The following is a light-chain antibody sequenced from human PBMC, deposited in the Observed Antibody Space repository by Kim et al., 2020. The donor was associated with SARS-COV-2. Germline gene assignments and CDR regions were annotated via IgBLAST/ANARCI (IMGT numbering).Light chain of an antibody. CDR1: NSTIAAGYN. CDR2: GNN. J-gene: IGLJ3*02. Sequence: PGQRVTIPCTGSNSTIAAGYNVHWYQQLPGTAPTLLIFGNNNRPSGVPDRFSGSTSGTSASLAITGLQAEDEAYYFCQSYDSSLSGWVFGGGTQLTVL. CDR3: QSYDSSLSGWV. V-gene: IGLV1-40*01.